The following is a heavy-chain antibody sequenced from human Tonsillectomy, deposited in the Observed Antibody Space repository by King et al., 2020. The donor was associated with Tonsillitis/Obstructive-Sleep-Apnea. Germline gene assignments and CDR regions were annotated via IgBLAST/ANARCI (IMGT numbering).Heavy chain of an antibody. D-gene: IGHD2-2*02. Sequence: VQLQKWGKGLLKPSETLSLTCAVYGGSFSGYYWSCIRQPPGKGLQWIGEINHSGSTNYNPSLKSRVTISVDTSKNQFSLKLSSVTAADTAVYYCARGGNCSSASCYNRTFDYWGQGTLVTVSS. CDR3: ARGGNCSSASCYNRTFDY. V-gene: IGHV4-34*01. J-gene: IGHJ4*02. CDR2: INHSGST. CDR1: GGSFSGYY.